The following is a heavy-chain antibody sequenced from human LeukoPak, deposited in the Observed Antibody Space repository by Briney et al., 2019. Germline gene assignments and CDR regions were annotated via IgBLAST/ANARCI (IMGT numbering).Heavy chain of an antibody. Sequence: GGSMRLSCAASGFTFSSYEMNWVRQAPGKGLEWVSYISSSGTTIYHADSVKGRFTISRDNAKNSLYLQMNSLRAEDAGLYYCAGGPTTGNLDYWGLGSLVTVSS. V-gene: IGHV3-48*03. CDR2: ISSSGTTI. J-gene: IGHJ4*02. D-gene: IGHD1-1*01. CDR1: GFTFSSYE. CDR3: AGGPTTGNLDY.